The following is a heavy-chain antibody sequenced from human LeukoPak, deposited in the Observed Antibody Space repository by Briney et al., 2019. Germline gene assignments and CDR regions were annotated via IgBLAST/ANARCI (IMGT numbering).Heavy chain of an antibody. D-gene: IGHD1-26*01. J-gene: IGHJ4*02. CDR2: IYHSGST. V-gene: IGHV4-38-2*02. Sequence: SETLSLTCTVSGYSISSGYYWGWIRQPPGKGLEWIGSIYHSGSTYYNPSLKSRVTISVDTTKNQFSLKLSSVTAADTAVYYCARAMYSGSYSDYWGQGTLVTVSS. CDR3: ARAMYSGSYSDY. CDR1: GYSISSGYY.